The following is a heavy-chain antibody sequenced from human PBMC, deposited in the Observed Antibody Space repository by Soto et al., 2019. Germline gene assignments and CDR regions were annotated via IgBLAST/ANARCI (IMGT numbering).Heavy chain of an antibody. D-gene: IGHD4-17*01. V-gene: IGHV3-21*01. CDR2: ISSSSSYI. J-gene: IGHJ4*02. CDR3: ERGNYGDYLD. Sequence: EVQLVESGGGLVKPGGSLRLSCAASGFTFNNYNMNWVRQAPGKGLEWVSSISSSSSYIYYADSVKGRFTISRDNAKNSLYLQMNSLRAEDTAVYYCERGNYGDYLDWGQGTLVTVSS. CDR1: GFTFNNYN.